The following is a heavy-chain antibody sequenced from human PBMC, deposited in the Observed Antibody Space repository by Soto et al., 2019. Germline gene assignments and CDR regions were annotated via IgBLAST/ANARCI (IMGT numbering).Heavy chain of an antibody. V-gene: IGHV3-30-3*01. Sequence: QMQLVESGGGVVQPGRSLRLSCAASGFTFSSYAMHWVRQAPGKGLEWVAVISYDGSNKYYADSVKGRFTISRDNSKNTLYLQMNSLRAEDTAVYYCARASNGWYYDYWGQGTLVTVSS. CDR3: ARASNGWYYDY. J-gene: IGHJ4*02. D-gene: IGHD6-19*01. CDR2: ISYDGSNK. CDR1: GFTFSSYA.